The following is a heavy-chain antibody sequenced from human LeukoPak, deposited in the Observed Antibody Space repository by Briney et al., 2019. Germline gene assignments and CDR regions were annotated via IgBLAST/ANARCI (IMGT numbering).Heavy chain of an antibody. D-gene: IGHD6-19*01. V-gene: IGHV1-2*04. CDR1: GCTFTGYY. CDR3: ARDASGWYGEPNFDY. Sequence: ALVKVSCKASGCTFTGYYMHWVRQAPGQGLEWMGWINPNSGGTNYAQKFQGWVTMTRDTSISTAYMELSRLRSDDTAVYYCARDASGWYGEPNFDYWGQGTLVTVSS. J-gene: IGHJ4*02. CDR2: INPNSGGT.